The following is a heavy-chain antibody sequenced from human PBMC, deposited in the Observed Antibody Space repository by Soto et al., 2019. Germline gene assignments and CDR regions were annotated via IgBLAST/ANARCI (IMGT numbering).Heavy chain of an antibody. CDR1: GYTFTSYG. J-gene: IGHJ4*02. Sequence: QVQLVQSGAEVKKPGASVKVSCKASGYTFTSYGISWVRQDPGQGLELMGWISAYNGNTNYAQKLHGRGTMTSDTSTSTAYMELRSLRSDDTAVYYCARGDYSSGWHALDYWGQGTLVTVSS. CDR3: ARGDYSSGWHALDY. D-gene: IGHD6-19*01. V-gene: IGHV1-18*01. CDR2: ISAYNGNT.